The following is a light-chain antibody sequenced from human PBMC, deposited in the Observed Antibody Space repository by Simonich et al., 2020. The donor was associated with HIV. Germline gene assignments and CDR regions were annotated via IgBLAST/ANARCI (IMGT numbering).Light chain of an antibody. CDR1: QSVLHSSNNKNY. Sequence: DIVMTQSPDPLAVSLGERATIHCKSSQSVLHSSNNKNYLVWYQQKPGQPPKLLIYWASTRESGVPDRFSGSGSGTDFTLTISSLQAEDVAVYYCQQYYSTPRTFGQGTKVDIK. J-gene: IGKJ1*01. CDR3: QQYYSTPRT. V-gene: IGKV4-1*01. CDR2: WAS.